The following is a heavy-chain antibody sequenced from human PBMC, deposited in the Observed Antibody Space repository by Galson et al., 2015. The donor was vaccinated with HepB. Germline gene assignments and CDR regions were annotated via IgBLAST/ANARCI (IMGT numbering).Heavy chain of an antibody. CDR1: GGTFSSYA. CDR2: IIPILGIA. Sequence: SVKVSCKASGGTFSSYAISWVRQAPGQGLEWMGRIIPILGIANYAQKFQGRVTITADKSTSTAYMELSSLRSEDTAVYYCAREYYGSGSFYYYYCMDVWGQGTTVTVSS. CDR3: AREYYGSGSFYYYYCMDV. V-gene: IGHV1-69*04. D-gene: IGHD3-10*01. J-gene: IGHJ6*02.